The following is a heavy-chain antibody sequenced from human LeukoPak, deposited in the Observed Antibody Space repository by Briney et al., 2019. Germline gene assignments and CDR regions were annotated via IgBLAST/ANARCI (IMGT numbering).Heavy chain of an antibody. CDR3: AKATRLTYYYDSSGNAFDI. Sequence: GGSLRLSCAASGFTLSSYTMNWVRQAPGKGLEWVSVITGSGVTTYYADSVKGRFTISRDNSKNTLYLQMNSLRAEDTAVYYCAKATRLTYYYDSSGNAFDIWGQGTMVTVSS. V-gene: IGHV3-23*01. J-gene: IGHJ3*02. CDR1: GFTLSSYT. D-gene: IGHD3-22*01. CDR2: ITGSGVTT.